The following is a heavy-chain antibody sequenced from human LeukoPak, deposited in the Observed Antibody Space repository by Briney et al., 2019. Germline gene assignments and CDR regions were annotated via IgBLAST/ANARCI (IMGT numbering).Heavy chain of an antibody. CDR2: IRDDGSAK. D-gene: IGHD3-9*01. CDR3: ARDRGGYYDILTGYYKGRWFDP. J-gene: IGHJ5*02. V-gene: IGHV3-7*01. Sequence: GGSLRLSCAASGFTFSSYWMTWVRQAPGKGLEWVASIRDDGSAKYYVDSVKGRFTISRDDAKNSLSLQMNSLRAEDTAVYYCARDRGGYYDILTGYYKGRWFDPWGQGTLVTVSS. CDR1: GFTFSSYW.